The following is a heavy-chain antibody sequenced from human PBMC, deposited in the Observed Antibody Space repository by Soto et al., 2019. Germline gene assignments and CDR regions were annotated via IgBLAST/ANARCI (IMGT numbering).Heavy chain of an antibody. CDR2: IYYSGST. CDR3: ARTHDYGHYYFDY. Sequence: SETLSLTCTVSGGSISSSSYYWGWIRQPPGKGLEWIGSIYYSGSTYYNPSLKSRVTISVDTSKNQFSLKLSSVTAADTAVYYCARTHDYGHYYFDYWGQGTLVTV. CDR1: GGSISSSSYY. V-gene: IGHV4-39*01. D-gene: IGHD4-17*01. J-gene: IGHJ4*02.